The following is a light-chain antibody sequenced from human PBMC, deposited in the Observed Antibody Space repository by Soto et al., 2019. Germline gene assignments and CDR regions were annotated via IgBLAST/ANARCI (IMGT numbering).Light chain of an antibody. CDR1: QSVTSSY. CDR2: GAS. V-gene: IGKV3-20*01. J-gene: IGKJ2*01. CDR3: QQYGSSPMYP. Sequence: EIVLTQSPGTLSLSPGERATLSCRASQSVTSSYLAWYQQKPGQAPRLLIYGASSRATGIPDRFSGSGSGTDFTLTSSRLEPEDVAVYYCQQYGSSPMYPFGQGTKLQIK.